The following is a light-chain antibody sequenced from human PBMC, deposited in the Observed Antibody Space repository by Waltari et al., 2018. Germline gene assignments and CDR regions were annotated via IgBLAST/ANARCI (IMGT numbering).Light chain of an antibody. V-gene: IGKV1-16*01. CDR3: QQYSSYPIT. Sequence: DIQMTQSPSSLSASVGDTITITCRASQGIGTRLAWFQQKAGKAPKSLVYTASKLQSGVPSRFSGSGSGTDFTLTISSLQPEDFATYYCQQYSSYPITFGQGTRLDIK. CDR1: QGIGTR. CDR2: TAS. J-gene: IGKJ5*01.